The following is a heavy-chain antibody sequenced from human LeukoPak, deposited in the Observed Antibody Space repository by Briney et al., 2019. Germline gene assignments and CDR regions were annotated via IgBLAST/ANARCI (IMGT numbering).Heavy chain of an antibody. V-gene: IGHV4-4*07. CDR2: IYTSGST. Sequence: SETLSLTCTVSGGSISSYYWSWIRQPAGKGPEWIGRIYTSGSTNYNPSLKSRVTMSVDTSKNQFSLKLSSVTAADTAVYYCARVPYYDSSGYSPYFDYWGQGTLVTVSS. J-gene: IGHJ4*02. CDR1: GGSISSYY. CDR3: ARVPYYDSSGYSPYFDY. D-gene: IGHD3-22*01.